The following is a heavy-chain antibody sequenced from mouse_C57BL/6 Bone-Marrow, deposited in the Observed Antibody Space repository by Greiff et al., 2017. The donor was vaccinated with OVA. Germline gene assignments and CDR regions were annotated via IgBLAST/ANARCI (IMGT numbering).Heavy chain of an antibody. J-gene: IGHJ4*01. CDR3: ARVDGFSYAMDY. CDR2: ISDGGSYT. Sequence: EVKLVEPGGGLVKPGGSLKLSCAASGFTFSSYAMSWVRQTPEKRLEWVATISDGGSYTYYPDNVKGRFTISRDNAKNNLYLQMSHLKSEDTAMYYCARVDGFSYAMDYWGQGTSVTVSS. CDR1: GFTFSSYA. V-gene: IGHV5-4*03. D-gene: IGHD2-3*01.